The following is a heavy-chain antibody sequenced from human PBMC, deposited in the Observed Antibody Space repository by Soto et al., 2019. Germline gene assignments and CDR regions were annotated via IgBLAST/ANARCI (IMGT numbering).Heavy chain of an antibody. CDR1: GFTFTTCW. CDR3: ARATWFQDY. V-gene: IGHV3-7*03. Sequence: GGSLRLSCVASGFTFTTCWMTWVRQAPGKGLEWVANINVDGSETSYVGSVRGRFTISRDNAKTSLYLQMNSLGAEDTAVYYCARATWFQDYRGPGVLVTVSS. D-gene: IGHD3-10*01. CDR2: INVDGSET. J-gene: IGHJ4*02.